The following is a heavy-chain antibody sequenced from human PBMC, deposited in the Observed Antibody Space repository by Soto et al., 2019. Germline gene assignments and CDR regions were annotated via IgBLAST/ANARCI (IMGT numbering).Heavy chain of an antibody. D-gene: IGHD2-21*02. V-gene: IGHV4-30-4*01. CDR1: GASVRRDDSY. J-gene: IGHJ4*02. CDR3: ARGRLSGHPTPPHDY. CDR2: VYYSGTT. Sequence: SETISLTWTVCGASVRRDDSYSTWIRQAPGKGLEWVGHVYYSGTTYYNPSLKGRLTMTVDTSKNQFSLTLSSVTAADTAVYFGARGRLSGHPTPPHDYWCQGPLVT.